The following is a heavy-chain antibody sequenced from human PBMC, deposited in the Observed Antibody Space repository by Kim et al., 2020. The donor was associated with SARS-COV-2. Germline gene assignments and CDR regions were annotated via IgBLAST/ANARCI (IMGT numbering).Heavy chain of an antibody. D-gene: IGHD6-13*01. Sequence: SQKFQGRVTITRDTSASTAYMELSSLRSEDTAVYYCARTIAAAGPRDFDYWGQGTLVTVSS. CDR3: ARTIAAAGPRDFDY. V-gene: IGHV1-3*01. J-gene: IGHJ4*02.